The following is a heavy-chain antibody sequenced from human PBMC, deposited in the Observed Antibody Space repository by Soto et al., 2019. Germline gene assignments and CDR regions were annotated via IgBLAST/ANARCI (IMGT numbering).Heavy chain of an antibody. Sequence: SGPTLVNPTETLTLNCTVSGFSLSNARMGVSWIRQPPGKALEWLAHIFSNDEKSYSTSLKSRLTISKDTSKSQVVLTMTNMDPVDTATYYCARIKRVQLEPMGAWFDPWGQGTLVTVSS. J-gene: IGHJ5*02. V-gene: IGHV2-26*01. CDR3: ARIKRVQLEPMGAWFDP. D-gene: IGHD1-1*01. CDR1: GFSLSNARMG. CDR2: IFSNDEK.